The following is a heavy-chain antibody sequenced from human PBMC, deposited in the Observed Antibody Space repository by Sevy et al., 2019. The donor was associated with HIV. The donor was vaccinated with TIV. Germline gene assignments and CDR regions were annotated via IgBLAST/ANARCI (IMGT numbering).Heavy chain of an antibody. Sequence: GGSLRLSCAASGFTFDDYGMSWVRQAPGKGLEWVSGINWNGGSTGYADSVKGRFTISRDNAKNSLYLQMNSLRAEDTALYHCARGGEAYQYSSSSGEYYYYMDVWGKGTTVTVLL. CDR1: GFTFDDYG. CDR3: ARGGEAYQYSSSSGEYYYYMDV. D-gene: IGHD6-6*01. J-gene: IGHJ6*03. V-gene: IGHV3-20*01. CDR2: INWNGGST.